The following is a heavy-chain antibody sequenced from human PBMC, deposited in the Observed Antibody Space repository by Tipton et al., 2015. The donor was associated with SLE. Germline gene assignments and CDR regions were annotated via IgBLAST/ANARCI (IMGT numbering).Heavy chain of an antibody. CDR1: GYTFTSYD. V-gene: IGHV1-8*03. CDR3: ARGRSGTFDY. CDR2: MNPDTANT. J-gene: IGHJ4*02. Sequence: QVQLVQSGAEVKKPGASVKVSCKASGYTFTSYDINWVRQAAGQGLEWMGWMNPDTANTAYAQEFQGRVTITRDTSISTAYMELSSLRSEDTAVYYCARGRSGTFDYWGQGTLVTVSS. D-gene: IGHD1-26*01.